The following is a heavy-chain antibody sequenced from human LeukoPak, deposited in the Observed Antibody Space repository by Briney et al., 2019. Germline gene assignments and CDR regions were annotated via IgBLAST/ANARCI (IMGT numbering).Heavy chain of an antibody. Sequence: SETLSLTCTVSGGSISSGDYYWSWIRQPPGTGLEWIGYIYYSGSTYYNPSLKSRVTISVDTSKNQFSLKLSSVTAADTAVYYCARIIVVPALYYFDYWGQGTLVTVSS. J-gene: IGHJ4*02. V-gene: IGHV4-30-4*08. CDR2: IYYSGST. CDR3: ARIIVVPALYYFDY. D-gene: IGHD2-2*01. CDR1: GGSISSGDYY.